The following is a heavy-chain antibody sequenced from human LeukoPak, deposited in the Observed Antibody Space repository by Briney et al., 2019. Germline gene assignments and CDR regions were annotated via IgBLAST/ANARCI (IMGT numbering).Heavy chain of an antibody. D-gene: IGHD3-10*01. J-gene: IGHJ6*02. CDR1: GFTFSSYA. CDR3: ARVRPTLTYYYGSGSYYDYYYYGMDV. CDR2: IKQDGSEK. V-gene: IGHV3-7*01. Sequence: PGGSLRLSCAPSGFTFSSYAMHWVRQAPGKGLEWVANIKQDGSEKYYVDSVKGRFIISRDNAKNSLYLQMNSLRAEDTAVYYCARVRPTLTYYYGSGSYYDYYYYGMDVWGQGTTVTVSS.